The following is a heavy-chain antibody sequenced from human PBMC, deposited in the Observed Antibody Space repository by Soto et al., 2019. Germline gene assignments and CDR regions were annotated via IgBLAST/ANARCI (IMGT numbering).Heavy chain of an antibody. CDR3: ARSHSFDGSIYHYYFDF. CDR1: GGSISTYY. CDR2: IYASGAT. V-gene: IGHV4-59*01. J-gene: IGHJ4*02. Sequence: SETLSLTCTDSGGSISTYYWSWIRQPPGGTLEWIGYIYASGATTYNPSLESRVTMSVDMPNNEFSLELTSLTAADTAVYYCARSHSFDGSIYHYYFDFWGQGTLVTVSS. D-gene: IGHD3-10*01.